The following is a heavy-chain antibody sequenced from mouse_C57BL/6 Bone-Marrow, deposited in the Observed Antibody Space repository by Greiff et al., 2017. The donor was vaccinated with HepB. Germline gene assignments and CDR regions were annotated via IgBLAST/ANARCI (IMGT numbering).Heavy chain of an antibody. CDR1: GFNIKDDY. J-gene: IGHJ3*01. D-gene: IGHD4-1*01. V-gene: IGHV14-4*01. Sequence: EVQLQQSGAELVRPGASVKLSCTASGFNIKDDYMHWVKQRPEQGLEWIGWIDPENGDTEYASKFQGKATITADTSSNTAYLQLSSLTSEYTAVYYCTPWDWFAYWGQGTLVTVSA. CDR3: TPWDWFAY. CDR2: IDPENGDT.